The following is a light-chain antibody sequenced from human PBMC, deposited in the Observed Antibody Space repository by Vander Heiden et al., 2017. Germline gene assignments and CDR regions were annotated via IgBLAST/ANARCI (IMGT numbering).Light chain of an antibody. CDR3: CSYAGSYVWV. J-gene: IGLJ1*01. CDR1: RSDVGGYNY. V-gene: IGLV2-11*01. CDR2: DVA. Sequence: QSALTQPRSVSGSPGQSVTISCTGTRSDVGGYNYVSWYQQHPGKALKLMIDDVAQRPSGVPDRFSASKSGNTASLTTFGLEAEDEADYYYCSYAGSYVWVVGSGTTITVL.